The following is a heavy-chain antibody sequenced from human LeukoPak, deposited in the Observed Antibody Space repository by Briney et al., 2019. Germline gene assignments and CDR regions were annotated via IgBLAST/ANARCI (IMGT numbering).Heavy chain of an antibody. CDR3: ARGGDIAARPLGYMDV. CDR1: GYTFTSYG. J-gene: IGHJ6*03. Sequence: GASVKVSCKASGYTFTSYGISWVRQAPGQGLEWMGWISAYNGNTNYAQKLQGRVTMTTDTSTSTAYMELSRLRSDDTAVYYCARGGDIAARPLGYMDVWGKGTTVTVSS. CDR2: ISAYNGNT. D-gene: IGHD6-6*01. V-gene: IGHV1-18*01.